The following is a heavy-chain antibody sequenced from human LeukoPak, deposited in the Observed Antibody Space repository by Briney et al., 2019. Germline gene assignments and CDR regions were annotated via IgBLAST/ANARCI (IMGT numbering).Heavy chain of an antibody. D-gene: IGHD3-22*01. CDR1: GYSISSGYY. CDR3: ARDFADSSGYYYVTDY. CDR2: IYHSGST. V-gene: IGHV4-38-2*02. J-gene: IGHJ4*02. Sequence: SETLPLTCTVSGYSISSGYYWGWIRQPPGKGLEWIGSIYHSGSTYYNPSLKSRVTISVDTSKNQFSLKLSSVTAADTAVYYCARDFADSSGYYYVTDYWGQGTLVTVSS.